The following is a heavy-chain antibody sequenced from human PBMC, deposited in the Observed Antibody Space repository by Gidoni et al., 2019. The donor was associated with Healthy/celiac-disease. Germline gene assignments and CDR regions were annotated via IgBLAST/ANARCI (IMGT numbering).Heavy chain of an antibody. Sequence: EVLLVESGGGLVQPVRSLRLSCAASGFTFGDYAMHWVRQAPGKGLEWVSGISWNSGSIGYADSVKGRFTISRDNAKNSLYLQMNSLRAEDTALYHCAKDILNRTTVVTRGYYYYGMDVWGQGTTVTVSS. V-gene: IGHV3-9*01. CDR1: GFTFGDYA. CDR2: ISWNSGSI. CDR3: AKDILNRTTVVTRGYYYYGMDV. J-gene: IGHJ6*02. D-gene: IGHD4-17*01.